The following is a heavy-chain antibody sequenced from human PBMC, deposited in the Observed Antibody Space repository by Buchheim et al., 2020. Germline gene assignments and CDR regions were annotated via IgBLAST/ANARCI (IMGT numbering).Heavy chain of an antibody. CDR1: GFTFSSYA. V-gene: IGHV3-30-3*01. D-gene: IGHD2-15*01. Sequence: QVQLVESGGGVVQPGRSLRLSCAASGFTFSSYAMHWVRQAPGKGLEWVAVISYDGSNKYYADSVKGRFTISRTNSKNTLYLQMNSLRAEDTAVYYCARDRVVAASAYGMDVWGQGTT. J-gene: IGHJ6*02. CDR3: ARDRVVAASAYGMDV. CDR2: ISYDGSNK.